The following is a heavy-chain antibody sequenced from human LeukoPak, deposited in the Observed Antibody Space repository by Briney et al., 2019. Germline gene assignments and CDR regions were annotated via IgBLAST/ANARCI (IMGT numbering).Heavy chain of an antibody. V-gene: IGHV3-48*01. Sequence: GGSLRLSCAASGFTFSSYSMKWVRQAPGKGLEWIAYISDSSSTIYYADSVKGRFTISRDNAKNSLYLQMNSLRAEDTAVYYCARGSVVSDIMGYHHYYYMDVWGKGTTVTVSS. J-gene: IGHJ6*03. CDR3: ARGSVVSDIMGYHHYYYMDV. D-gene: IGHD2-2*01. CDR2: ISDSSSTI. CDR1: GFTFSSYS.